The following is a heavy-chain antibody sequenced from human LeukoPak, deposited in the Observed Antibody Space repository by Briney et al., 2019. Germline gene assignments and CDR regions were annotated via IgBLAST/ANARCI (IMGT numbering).Heavy chain of an antibody. CDR2: IYYSGST. CDR3: ARIPTGYSSGWTPRGGDY. J-gene: IGHJ4*02. D-gene: IGHD6-19*01. Sequence: PSETLSLTCTVSGGSLSSSSYYWGWIRQPPGKGLEWIGSIYYSGSTYYNPSLKSRVTISVDTSKNQSSLKLSSVTAADTAVYYCARIPTGYSSGWTPRGGDYWGQGTLVTVSS. CDR1: GGSLSSSSYY. V-gene: IGHV4-39*07.